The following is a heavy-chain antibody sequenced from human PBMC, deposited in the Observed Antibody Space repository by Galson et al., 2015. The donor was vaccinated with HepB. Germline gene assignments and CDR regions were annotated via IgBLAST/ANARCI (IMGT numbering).Heavy chain of an antibody. D-gene: IGHD6-25*01. V-gene: IGHV3-21*01. CDR2: ISSSSSYI. J-gene: IGHJ4*02. Sequence: SLRLSCAASGFTFSSYSMNWVRQAPGKGLEWVSSISSSSSYIYYADSVKGRFTISRDNAKNSLYLQMNSLRAEDTAVYYCARDFEGGSGWRHVDYWGQGTLVTVSS. CDR3: ARDFEGGSGWRHVDY. CDR1: GFTFSSYS.